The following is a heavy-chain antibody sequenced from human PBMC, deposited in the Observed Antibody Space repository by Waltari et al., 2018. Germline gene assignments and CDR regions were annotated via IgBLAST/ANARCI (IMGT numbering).Heavy chain of an antibody. CDR3: ARDDSNTGSYDAFDI. CDR1: GFTFSHYW. Sequence: EVQLVESGGGLVQPGGSLRLSCAASGFTFSHYWMTWVRQAPGKGRQGVAEIKGDGSTKDYSDSVRGRFTISRDNAKNSVNLQMNSLRAEDTAVYYCARDDSNTGSYDAFDIWGQGTMVTVSS. V-gene: IGHV3-7*01. CDR2: IKGDGSTK. D-gene: IGHD2-8*02. J-gene: IGHJ3*02.